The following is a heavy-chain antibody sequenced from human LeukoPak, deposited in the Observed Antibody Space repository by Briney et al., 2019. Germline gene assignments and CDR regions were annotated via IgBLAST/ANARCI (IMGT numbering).Heavy chain of an antibody. Sequence: PGGSLRLSCAASGFTVSSNYMSWVRQAPGKGLEWVSIIYSGGSTYYADSVKGRFTISRDISKNTLYLQMNSLRAEDTAIYYCATYRQVLLPFESWGQGTLVTVSS. D-gene: IGHD2-8*02. J-gene: IGHJ4*02. CDR2: IYSGGST. V-gene: IGHV3-53*01. CDR3: ATYRQVLLPFES. CDR1: GFTVSSNY.